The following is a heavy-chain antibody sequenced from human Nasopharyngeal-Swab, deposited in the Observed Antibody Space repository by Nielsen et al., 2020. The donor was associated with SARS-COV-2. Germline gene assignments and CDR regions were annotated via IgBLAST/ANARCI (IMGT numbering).Heavy chain of an antibody. CDR1: GDSVSSNNAA. V-gene: IGHV6-1*01. J-gene: IGHJ4*02. Sequence: SQTLSLTCAISGDSVSSNNAAWTWIRQSPSRGLEWLGRAYFRSKWLNDYAVSVKSRITINQDTSRNQFSLQPNSVTPEDTAIYYCARGSGTYSDYFDYWGQGTLVSVSS. CDR3: ARGSGTYSDYFDY. D-gene: IGHD1-26*01. CDR2: AYFRSKWLN.